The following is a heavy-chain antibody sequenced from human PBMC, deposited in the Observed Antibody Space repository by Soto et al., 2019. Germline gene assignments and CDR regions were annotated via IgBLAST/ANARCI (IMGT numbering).Heavy chain of an antibody. CDR1: GFTFSSYS. D-gene: IGHD3-9*01. V-gene: IGHV3-21*01. CDR3: ARDPFDYPGYFDY. CDR2: ISSSSSYI. Sequence: GGSLRLSCAASGFTFSSYSMNWVRQAPGKGLEWVSSISSSSSYIYYADSVKGRFTISRDNAKNSLYLQMNSLRAEDTAVYYCARDPFDYPGYFDYWGQGTLVTVSA. J-gene: IGHJ4*02.